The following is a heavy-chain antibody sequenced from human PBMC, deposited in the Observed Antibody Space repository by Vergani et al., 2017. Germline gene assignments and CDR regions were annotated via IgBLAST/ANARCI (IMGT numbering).Heavy chain of an antibody. Sequence: EVQLVESGGGLVQPGGSLRLSCAASGFTFSSYAMSWVRQAPGKGLEWVSAISGSGGSTYYADSVKGRFTISRDNSKNTLYLQMNSLRAEDTAVYYCAKGGGGYYSARDGRQFDYWGQGTLVTVSS. CDR2: ISGSGGST. D-gene: IGHD3-22*01. V-gene: IGHV3-23*04. J-gene: IGHJ4*02. CDR1: GFTFSSYA. CDR3: AKGGGGYYSARDGRQFDY.